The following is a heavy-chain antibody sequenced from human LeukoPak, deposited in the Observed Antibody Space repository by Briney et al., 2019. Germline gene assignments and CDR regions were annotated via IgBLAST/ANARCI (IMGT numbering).Heavy chain of an antibody. J-gene: IGHJ4*02. Sequence: GGSLRLSCTASGFAFSSYAMSWVRRAPGVGLEWVSAIDGGGGRTWHADSVRGRFTISRDNSKNTLFMQMNSLRAEDTAVYYCAKDFYDSSGSRYDYWGQGTLVTVPS. CDR1: GFAFSSYA. V-gene: IGHV3-23*01. CDR2: IDGGGGRT. CDR3: AKDFYDSSGSRYDY. D-gene: IGHD3-22*01.